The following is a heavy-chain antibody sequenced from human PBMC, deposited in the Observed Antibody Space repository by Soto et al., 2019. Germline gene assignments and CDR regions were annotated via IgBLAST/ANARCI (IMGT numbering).Heavy chain of an antibody. J-gene: IGHJ6*02. D-gene: IGHD3-16*01. CDR2: INPDGSST. CDR3: TRDSYDGRYYYGMDL. CDR1: GLTFRSHW. Sequence: EVQLVESGGGLVQPGGSLRLSCAASGLTFRSHWMHWVRHAPGKGLLWVARINPDGSSTSFADSVKGRFTFSRDNAKNTLYLQMNSLRVEDTAVYYCTRDSYDGRYYYGMDLWGQGTTVTVSS. V-gene: IGHV3-74*01.